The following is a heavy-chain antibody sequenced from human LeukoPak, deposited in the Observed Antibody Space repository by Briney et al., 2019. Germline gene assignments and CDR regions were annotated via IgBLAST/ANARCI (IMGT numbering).Heavy chain of an antibody. CDR1: GFTFSDYY. D-gene: IGHD3-10*01. CDR3: ARSLLGFGELSDYFDY. J-gene: IGHJ4*02. Sequence: GGSLRLSCAASGFTFSDYYMSWIRQAPGKGLEWVSYISSSGSTIYYADSVKGRFTISRDNAKNSLYLQMNSLRAEDTAVYYCARSLLGFGELSDYFDYWGQGTLVTVSS. V-gene: IGHV3-11*01. CDR2: ISSSGSTI.